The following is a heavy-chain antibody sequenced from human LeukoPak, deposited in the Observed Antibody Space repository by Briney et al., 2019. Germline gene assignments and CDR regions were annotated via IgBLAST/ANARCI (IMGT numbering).Heavy chain of an antibody. CDR3: ATGRRTNAIDY. CDR2: IIPILGIA. CDR1: GGTFSSYA. J-gene: IGHJ4*02. Sequence: SVKVSCKASGGTFSSYAISWVRQAPGQGLEWMGRIIPILGIAIYAQKFQGRVTMTEDTSTDTAYMELSSLRSEDTAVYYCATGRRTNAIDYWGQGTLVTVSS. V-gene: IGHV1-69*04. D-gene: IGHD1-7*01.